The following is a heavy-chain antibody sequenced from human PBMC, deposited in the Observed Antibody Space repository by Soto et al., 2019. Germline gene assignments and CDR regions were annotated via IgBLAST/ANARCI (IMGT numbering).Heavy chain of an antibody. D-gene: IGHD3-22*01. V-gene: IGHV1-69*01. Sequence: QEQLVQSGAEVKKPGSSVKVSCKASGGLFSSYPISWVRQVPGQGLEWMGGIIPVFQTAYYTQRFQGRVTIAAHESTNTTCMEVGSLRSEDSAIYYGAGRGSGYTWFNEFWGQGTLVTVSS. J-gene: IGHJ4*02. CDR3: AGRGSGYTWFNEF. CDR1: GGLFSSYP. CDR2: IIPVFQTA.